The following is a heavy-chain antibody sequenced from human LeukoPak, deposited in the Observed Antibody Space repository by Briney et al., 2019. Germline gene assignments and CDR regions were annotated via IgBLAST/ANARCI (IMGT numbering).Heavy chain of an antibody. CDR3: AKDQPPYYYGSGIYGMDV. Sequence: GGSLRLSCAASGFTFSRYGMHWVRQAPGKGLEWAAFIQHDSSNKYYADSVKGRFTISRDNSKNTLYLQMNSLRAEDTAVYYCAKDQPPYYYGSGIYGMDVWGQGTTVTVSS. D-gene: IGHD3-10*01. CDR1: GFTFSRYG. V-gene: IGHV3-30*02. CDR2: IQHDSSNK. J-gene: IGHJ6*02.